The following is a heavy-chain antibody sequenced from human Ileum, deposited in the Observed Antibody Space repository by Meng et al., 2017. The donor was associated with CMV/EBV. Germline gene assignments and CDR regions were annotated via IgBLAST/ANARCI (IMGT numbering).Heavy chain of an antibody. CDR3: AREGPTDWERALDY. CDR2: IYTSGSF. V-gene: IGHV4-4*07. D-gene: IGHD3-9*01. J-gene: IGHJ4*02. CDR1: GGSMSSYC. Sequence: EPGPGVVEPSETLSPTCTVSGGSMSSYCWSWIRQPAGTGLEWLGRIYTSGSFYYNASLKSRVPMSVETSKNQSSMKLNTVPAADTAVYNGAREGPTDWERALDYWGQGTLVTVSS.